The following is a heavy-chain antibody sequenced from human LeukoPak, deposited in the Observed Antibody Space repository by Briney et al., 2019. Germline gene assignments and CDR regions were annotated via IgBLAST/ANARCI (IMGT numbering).Heavy chain of an antibody. CDR3: ARHGKWSYHRSPFDY. J-gene: IGHJ4*02. CDR2: ISGSGGST. CDR1: GFTFSSYA. V-gene: IGHV3-23*01. D-gene: IGHD3-10*01. Sequence: GGSLRLSCAASGFTFSSYAMSWVRQAPGKGLEWVSAISGSGGSTYYADSVKGRFTISRDNSKNTLYLQMNSLRAEDTAVYYCARHGKWSYHRSPFDYWGQGTLVTVSS.